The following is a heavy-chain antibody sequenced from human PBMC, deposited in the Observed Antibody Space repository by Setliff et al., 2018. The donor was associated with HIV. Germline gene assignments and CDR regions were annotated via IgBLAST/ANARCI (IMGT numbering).Heavy chain of an antibody. CDR1: GFSISSDYY. V-gene: IGHV4-38-2*02. CDR2: IYHSGST. Sequence: SETLSLTCTVSGFSISSDYYGGWIRQPPGKGLEWIGSIYHSGSTYYNPSLQSRVTMAVDTSKNQFSLKLSSVTATDTAVYYCASYYGADEPSYYFGFWGQGTQVTVSS. CDR3: ASYYGADEPSYYFGF. J-gene: IGHJ4*02. D-gene: IGHD3-22*01.